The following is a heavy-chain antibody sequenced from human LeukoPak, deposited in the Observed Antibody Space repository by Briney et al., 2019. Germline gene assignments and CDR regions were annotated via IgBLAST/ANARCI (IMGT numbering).Heavy chain of an antibody. CDR3: AKISSSAEPNFDY. V-gene: IGHV3-30*02. CDR2: IWPDGSKK. J-gene: IGHJ4*02. D-gene: IGHD1-14*01. Sequence: GGSLRLSCAASGFTFRTYAMHWVRQAPGKGLEWVAFIWPDGSKKFYADSVKGRFTISRDNSNHTLYLQMNGLRPEDTALYFCAKISSSAEPNFDYWGQGILLTVSS. CDR1: GFTFRTYA.